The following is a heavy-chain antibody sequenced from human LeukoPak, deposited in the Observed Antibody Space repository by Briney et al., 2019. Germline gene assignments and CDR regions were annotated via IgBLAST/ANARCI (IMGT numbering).Heavy chain of an antibody. CDR1: GFTFSNSA. J-gene: IGHJ4*02. CDR2: ISTNGDRT. Sequence: GGSLRLSCAPSGFTFSNSAMYSVRQGLQRRRESVSVISTNGDRTYYADSVKGRFTISRDNSKNTLYLQMGSLRADDMAVYYCARGVAISSSGWYDTFDYWGQGALVTISS. V-gene: IGHV3-64*02. D-gene: IGHD6-19*01. CDR3: ARGVAISSSGWYDTFDY.